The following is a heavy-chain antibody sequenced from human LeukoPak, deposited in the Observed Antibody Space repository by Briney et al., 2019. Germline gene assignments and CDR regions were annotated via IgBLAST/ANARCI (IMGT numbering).Heavy chain of an antibody. D-gene: IGHD2-8*01. J-gene: IGHJ4*02. V-gene: IGHV3-11*04. CDR1: GFTFSDYY. Sequence: GGSLRLSCAASGFTFSDYYMTWIRQAPGKGLEWVSYIGDSGTSIYYADSVKGRFTISRDNAKNSLYLQMNSLRAEDTAVYYCARASVRVYAAYFDYWGQGTLVTVSS. CDR3: ARASVRVYAAYFDY. CDR2: IGDSGTSI.